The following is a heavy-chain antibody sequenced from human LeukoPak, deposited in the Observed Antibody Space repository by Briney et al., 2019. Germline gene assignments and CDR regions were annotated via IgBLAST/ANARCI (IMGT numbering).Heavy chain of an antibody. D-gene: IGHD3-22*01. CDR2: IIPILGIA. Sequence: SVEVSCKASGGTFSSYTISWVRQVPGQGLEWMGRIIPILGIANYAQKFQGRVTITADKSTSTAYMELSSLRSEDTAVYYCASFYYDSSGYLDYWGQGTLVTVSS. CDR3: ASFYYDSSGYLDY. CDR1: GGTFSSYT. V-gene: IGHV1-69*02. J-gene: IGHJ4*02.